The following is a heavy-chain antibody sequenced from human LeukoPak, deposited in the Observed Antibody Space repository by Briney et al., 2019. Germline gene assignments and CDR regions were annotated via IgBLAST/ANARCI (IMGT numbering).Heavy chain of an antibody. CDR1: GFTVSIYS. D-gene: IGHD3-10*01. V-gene: IGHV3-48*04. CDR2: IGRSGDRTT. CDR3: AVPPLSGTGSSRPLAGVDV. Sequence: GGSLRLSCAASGFTVSIYSLNWVRQAPGKGLEWVAYIGRSGDRTTKYADSVKGRFTISRDNAEGSLFLQMNSLRVEDTAVYYCAVPPLSGTGSSRPLAGVDVWGQGTTVTVSS. J-gene: IGHJ6*02.